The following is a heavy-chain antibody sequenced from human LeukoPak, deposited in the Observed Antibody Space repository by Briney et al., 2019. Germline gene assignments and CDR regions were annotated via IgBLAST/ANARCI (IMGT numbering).Heavy chain of an antibody. CDR1: GFTFSSYA. CDR3: ARDSPVQQLTPNYYYYGMDV. D-gene: IGHD6-13*01. J-gene: IGHJ6*02. Sequence: GGSLRLSCAASGFTFSSYAMSWVRQAPGKGLEWVSAISGSGGSTYYADSVKGRFTISRDNSKNTLYLQMNSLRAEDTAVYYCARDSPVQQLTPNYYYYGMDVWGQGTTVTVSS. V-gene: IGHV3-23*01. CDR2: ISGSGGST.